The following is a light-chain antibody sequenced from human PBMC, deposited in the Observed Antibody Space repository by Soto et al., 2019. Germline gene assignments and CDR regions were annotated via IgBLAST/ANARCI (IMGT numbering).Light chain of an antibody. CDR2: DAS. V-gene: IGKV1-5*01. J-gene: IGKJ1*01. Sequence: DIQMTQSPSTLSASVGDRVTITCRASQSVSGWLAWYQQKPGKAPKLLIYDASNLESGVPSRFSGGGSGTDFTLTISSLQPDDSATYYCQHYETYSSTFGQGTKVDI. CDR1: QSVSGW. CDR3: QHYETYSST.